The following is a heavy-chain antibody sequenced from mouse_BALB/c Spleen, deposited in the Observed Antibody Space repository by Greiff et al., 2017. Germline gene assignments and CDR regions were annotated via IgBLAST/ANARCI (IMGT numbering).Heavy chain of an antibody. J-gene: IGHJ4*01. Sequence: QVQLQQSGAELMKPGASVKISCKATGYTFSSYWIEWVKQRPGHGLEWIGEILPGSGSTNYNEKFKGKATFTADTSSNTAYMQLSSLTSEDSAVYYCASFTTATSGAMDYWGQGTSVTVSS. V-gene: IGHV1-9*01. CDR3: ASFTTATSGAMDY. CDR2: ILPGSGST. CDR1: GYTFSSYW. D-gene: IGHD1-2*01.